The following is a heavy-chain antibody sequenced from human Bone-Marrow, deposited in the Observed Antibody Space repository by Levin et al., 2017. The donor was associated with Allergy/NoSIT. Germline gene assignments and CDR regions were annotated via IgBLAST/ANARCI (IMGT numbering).Heavy chain of an antibody. V-gene: IGHV4-38-2*01. J-gene: IGHJ4*02. CDR3: ARAGMITFGGSQFDY. CDR2: IYHSGST. D-gene: IGHD3-16*01. CDR1: GYSISSGYN. Sequence: PGGSLRLSCVVSGYSISSGYNWGWIRQSPGKGLEWIGSIYHSGSTYYNPSLKSRVTISVDTSKNQFSLKLSSVTAADTAVYYCARAGMITFGGSQFDYWGQGTRVTVSS.